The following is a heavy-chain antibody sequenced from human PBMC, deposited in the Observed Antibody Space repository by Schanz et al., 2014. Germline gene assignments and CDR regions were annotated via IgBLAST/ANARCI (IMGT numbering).Heavy chain of an antibody. D-gene: IGHD5-12*01. J-gene: IGHJ5*02. V-gene: IGHV1-69*04. CDR3: ARGPLGTSP. CDR2: IISILGIP. CDR1: GYTFTAYG. Sequence: QVQLVQSGDEVKKPGASVKVSCQTSGYTFTAYGINWVRQAPGQGLEWMGRIISILGIPNYAQKFQGRVTCPADKSTSTAYMELSSLKSEDTAVYYCARGPLGTSPWGQGTLVTVSS.